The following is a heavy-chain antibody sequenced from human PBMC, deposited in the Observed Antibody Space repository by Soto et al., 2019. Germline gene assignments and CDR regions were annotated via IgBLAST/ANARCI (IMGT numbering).Heavy chain of an antibody. J-gene: IGHJ5*02. D-gene: IGHD3-3*01. CDR1: GFTFSSYW. V-gene: IGHV3-7*01. CDR2: IKQDGSEK. Sequence: GGSLRLSCAASGFTFSSYWMSWVRQAPGKGLEWVANIKQDGSEKYYVDSVKGRFTISRGNAKNSLYLQMNSLRAEDTAVYYCSRDFSSDTIFGVVTRWFDPWGQGTLVTVSS. CDR3: SRDFSSDTIFGVVTRWFDP.